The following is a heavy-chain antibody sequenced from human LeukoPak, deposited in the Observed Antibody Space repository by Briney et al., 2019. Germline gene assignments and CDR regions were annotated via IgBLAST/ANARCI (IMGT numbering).Heavy chain of an antibody. CDR2: IYYSGST. J-gene: IGHJ3*02. D-gene: IGHD6-6*01. V-gene: IGHV4-39*01. Sequence: PSETLSLTCTVSGGSISSSSYYWGWIRQPPGKGLEWIGSIYYSGSTYYNPSLKSRVTISVDASKNQFSLKLSSVTATDTAVYYCARPQYSEGAFDIWGQGTMVTVSS. CDR1: GGSISSSSYY. CDR3: ARPQYSEGAFDI.